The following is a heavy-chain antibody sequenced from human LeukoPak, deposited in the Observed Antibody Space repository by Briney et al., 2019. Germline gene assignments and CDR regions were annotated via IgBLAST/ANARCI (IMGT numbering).Heavy chain of an antibody. V-gene: IGHV4-38-2*02. Sequence: SETLSLTCTVSGYSISSGYYWGWIRQPPGKGLEWIGSIYHSGSTYYNPSLKSRVTISVDTSKNQFSLKLSSVTAADTAVYYCARTPSIKPWGLADFDYWGQGTLVTVSS. CDR3: ARTPSIKPWGLADFDY. D-gene: IGHD3-16*01. J-gene: IGHJ4*02. CDR2: IYHSGST. CDR1: GYSISSGYY.